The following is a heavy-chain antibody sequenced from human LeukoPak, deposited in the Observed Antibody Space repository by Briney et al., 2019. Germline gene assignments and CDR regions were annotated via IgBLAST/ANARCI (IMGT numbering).Heavy chain of an antibody. D-gene: IGHD2/OR15-2a*01. CDR1: GGSIGSYY. Sequence: SETLSLTCTVSGGSIGSYYWSWIRQPPGKGLGWIGYIYYSGSTNYNPSLKSRVTISVDTSKNQFSLKLSSVTAADTAVYYCAPFLRGYFDYWGQGTLVTVSS. V-gene: IGHV4-59*01. J-gene: IGHJ4*02. CDR3: APFLRGYFDY. CDR2: IYYSGST.